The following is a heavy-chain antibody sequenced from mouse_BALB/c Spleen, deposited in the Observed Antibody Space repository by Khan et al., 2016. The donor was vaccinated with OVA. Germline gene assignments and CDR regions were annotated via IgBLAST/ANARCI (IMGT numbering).Heavy chain of an antibody. Sequence: EVQLQESGPGLVKPSQSLSLTCTVTGYSITSGYAWNWIRQFPGNKLEWMGYISYSGGTSYNPSLKSRISITRDTSKNQFFLQLNSVTTEDTATYYCARGNYCGYDCDYWGQGTTLTVSS. CDR1: GYSITSGYA. J-gene: IGHJ2*01. CDR2: ISYSGGT. V-gene: IGHV3-2*02. D-gene: IGHD1-2*01. CDR3: ARGNYCGYDCDY.